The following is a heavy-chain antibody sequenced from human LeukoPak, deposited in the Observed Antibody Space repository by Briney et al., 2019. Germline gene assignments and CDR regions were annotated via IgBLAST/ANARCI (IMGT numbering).Heavy chain of an antibody. D-gene: IGHD3-3*01. Sequence: SETLSLTCTVSGGSISSYYWSWIRQPPGKGLEWIGYIYYSGSTNYNPSLKSRVTISVDTSKNQFSLKLSSVTAADTAVYYCARASRPTRFLEWLLFEAFDYWGQGTLVTVSS. CDR1: GGSISSYY. CDR3: ARASRPTRFLEWLLFEAFDY. CDR2: IYYSGST. V-gene: IGHV4-59*01. J-gene: IGHJ4*02.